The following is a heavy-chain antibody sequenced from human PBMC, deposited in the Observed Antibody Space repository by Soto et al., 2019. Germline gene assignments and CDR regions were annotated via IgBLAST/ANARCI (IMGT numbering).Heavy chain of an antibody. J-gene: IGHJ6*02. CDR2: ISGSGTNT. CDR1: GFTFSSYA. Sequence: EVQLLESGGGLVQPGGSLRLSCAASGFTFSSYAMTWVRQAPGEGLEWVSAISGSGTNTNYADSVKGRFTISRDKSKNTLYLQMNSLRAEDTAVYYCATGYSIYYYYGMDVWGLGTTVTVSS. V-gene: IGHV3-23*01. CDR3: ATGYSIYYYYGMDV. D-gene: IGHD4-4*01.